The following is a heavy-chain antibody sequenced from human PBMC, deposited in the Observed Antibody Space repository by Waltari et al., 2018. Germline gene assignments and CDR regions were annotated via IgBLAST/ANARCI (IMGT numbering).Heavy chain of an antibody. J-gene: IGHJ5*02. D-gene: IGHD4-4*01. Sequence: QITLKESGPTLVKPTQTLTLTCTFSGFSLSTSGVGVGWIRQPPGKALEWLALIYWDDDKRYSPSLKSRLTITKDTSKNQVVLTMTNMDPVDTATYYCAHIMTTVTTNWFDPWGQGTLVTVSS. CDR3: AHIMTTVTTNWFDP. CDR1: GFSLSTSGVG. CDR2: IYWDDDK. V-gene: IGHV2-5*02.